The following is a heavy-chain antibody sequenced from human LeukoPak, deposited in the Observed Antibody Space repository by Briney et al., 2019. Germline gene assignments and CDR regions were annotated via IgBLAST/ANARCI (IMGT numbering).Heavy chain of an antibody. CDR2: IKQDGSEK. J-gene: IGHJ3*02. CDR1: GFTFSSNW. CDR3: ARDPYNTGGYAAFDI. V-gene: IGHV3-7*01. Sequence: GGSLRLSCAASGFTFSSNWMTWVRQAPGKGLEWVANIKQDGSEKQYVDSVKGRFTISRDNAKNSLYLQMNSLRAEDTAVYYCARDPYNTGGYAAFDIWGQGTMVTVSS. D-gene: IGHD3-22*01.